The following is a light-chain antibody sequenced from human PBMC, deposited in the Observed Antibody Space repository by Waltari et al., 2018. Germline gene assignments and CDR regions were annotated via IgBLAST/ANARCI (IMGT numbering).Light chain of an antibody. CDR2: DAS. CDR1: QDIRNY. CDR3: QQYKDLPRT. V-gene: IGKV1-33*01. Sequence: DIQMTRSPSPMSASVGDRVSITCQASQDIRNYLSLYQQKPGKAPKLLIYDASNLETGVPSRFSGSASGTDFTFTISSLQPEDIGTYYCQQYKDLPRTFGQGTKVEFK. J-gene: IGKJ1*01.